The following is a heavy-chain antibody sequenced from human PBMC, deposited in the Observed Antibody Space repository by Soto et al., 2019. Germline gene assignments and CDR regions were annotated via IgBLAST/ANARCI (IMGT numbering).Heavy chain of an antibody. CDR3: ARGPPGIAVAYAFDI. V-gene: IGHV4-34*01. J-gene: IGHJ3*02. Sequence: SETLSLTCAVYGGSFSGDYWSWIRQPPGKGLEWIGEINHSGSTNYNPSLKSRVTISVDTSKNQFSLKLSSVTAADTAVYYCARGPPGIAVAYAFDIWGQGTMLTVSS. CDR1: GGSFSGDY. D-gene: IGHD6-19*01. CDR2: INHSGST.